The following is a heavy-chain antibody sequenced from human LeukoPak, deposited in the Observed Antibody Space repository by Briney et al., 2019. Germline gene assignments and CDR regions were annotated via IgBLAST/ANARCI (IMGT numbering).Heavy chain of an antibody. CDR3: ARHCSSTSCYWFDP. D-gene: IGHD2-2*01. J-gene: IGHJ5*02. V-gene: IGHV4-61*01. Sequence: SQTLSLTCTVSGGSISSGSYYWSWIRQPPGKGLEWIGYIYYSGSTNYNPSLKSRVTISVDTSKNQFSLKLSSVTAADTAVYYCARHCSSTSCYWFDPWGQGTLVTVSS. CDR1: GGSISSGSYY. CDR2: IYYSGST.